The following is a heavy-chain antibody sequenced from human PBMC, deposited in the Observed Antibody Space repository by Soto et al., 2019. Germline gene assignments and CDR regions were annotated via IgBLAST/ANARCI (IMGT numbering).Heavy chain of an antibody. D-gene: IGHD3-16*01. CDR2: IYYTGST. J-gene: IGHJ4*02. CDR3: ARDPGGDY. V-gene: IGHV4-59*01. Sequence: QVQLQESGPGLVKPSETLSLTCSVSGDSMRNYYWNWIRQPPGKGLEWIGHIYYTGSTNYNPSLKSRVTMSIDTSKNQFSLRLSSVTAEDTAVYFCARDPGGDYWGRGTLVTVSS. CDR1: GDSMRNYY.